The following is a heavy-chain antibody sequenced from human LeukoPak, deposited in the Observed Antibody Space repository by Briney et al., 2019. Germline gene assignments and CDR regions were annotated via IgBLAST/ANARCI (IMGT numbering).Heavy chain of an antibody. CDR2: MNPNSGNT. J-gene: IGHJ4*02. CDR1: GYTFTSYD. Sequence: ASVKVSCKASGYTFTSYDINWVRQATGQGLEWMGWMNPNSGNTGYAQKFQGRVTMTRNTSISTAYMELSSLRSEDTAVYYCARGTSTYYYGSGSHGYWGQGTLVTVSS. V-gene: IGHV1-8*01. D-gene: IGHD3-10*01. CDR3: ARGTSTYYYGSGSHGY.